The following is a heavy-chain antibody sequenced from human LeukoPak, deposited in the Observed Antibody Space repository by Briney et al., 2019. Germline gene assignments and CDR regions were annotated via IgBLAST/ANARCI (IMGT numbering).Heavy chain of an antibody. V-gene: IGHV4-4*07. CDR3: ARNPYYYDSSGYSYYFDY. D-gene: IGHD3-22*01. CDR1: GGSISSYY. CDR2: IYTSGST. J-gene: IGHJ4*02. Sequence: SETLSLTCTVSGGSISSYYWSWIRQPAGKVMEWIGRIYTSGSTNYNPSLKSRVTMSVDTSKNQFSLKLSSVTAADTAVYYCARNPYYYDSSGYSYYFDYWGQGTLVTVSS.